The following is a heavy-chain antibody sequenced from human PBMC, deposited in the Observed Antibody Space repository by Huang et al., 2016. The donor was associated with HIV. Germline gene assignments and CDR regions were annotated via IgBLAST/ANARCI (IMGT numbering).Heavy chain of an antibody. CDR3: ARHGRVAGHYYNNMDV. CDR2: IYYSGNT. D-gene: IGHD6-19*01. Sequence: LQLQESGPGLVKSSETLSLICTVSGGSIGSSSYYWGWFRQPPGKGPEWIGSIYYSGNTYYNPPLKSRVTISVDTSKNQFSLKVNSVTAADTAVYYCARHGRVAGHYYNNMDVWGRGTTVTVSS. CDR1: GGSIGSSSYY. V-gene: IGHV4-39*01. J-gene: IGHJ6*02.